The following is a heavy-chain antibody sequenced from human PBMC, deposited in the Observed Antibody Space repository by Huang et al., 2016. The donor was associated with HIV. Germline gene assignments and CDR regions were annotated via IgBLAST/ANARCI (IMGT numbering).Heavy chain of an antibody. CDR3: ATSYGYFPH. J-gene: IGHJ1*01. CDR2: INKNFSKI. CDR1: GFTLSAYS. V-gene: IGHV3-48*02. D-gene: IGHD5-18*01. Sequence: EVQLVESGGGLVQPGGSLTLSWAASGFTLSAYSMNWVRQTPGKGLEWVSYINKNFSKIFYAESVKGRFTISRDNAKNSLYLQMNSLRDDDTAVFYCATSYGYFPHWGQGTLVTVSS.